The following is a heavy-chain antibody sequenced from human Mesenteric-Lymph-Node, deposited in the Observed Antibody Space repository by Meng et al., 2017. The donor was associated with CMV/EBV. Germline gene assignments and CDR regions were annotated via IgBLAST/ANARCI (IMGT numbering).Heavy chain of an antibody. V-gene: IGHV3-23*01. D-gene: IGHD4-23*01. CDR2: ISGSGGST. CDR1: GFTLSSYA. CDR3: AKVGDYGGNPGYFDY. Sequence: GESLKISCAASGFTLSSYAMTWVRQAPGKGLEWVSAISGSGGSTYYADSVKGRFTISRDNSKNTLYLQMNSLRAEDTAVYYCAKVGDYGGNPGYFDYWGQGTLVTVSS. J-gene: IGHJ4*02.